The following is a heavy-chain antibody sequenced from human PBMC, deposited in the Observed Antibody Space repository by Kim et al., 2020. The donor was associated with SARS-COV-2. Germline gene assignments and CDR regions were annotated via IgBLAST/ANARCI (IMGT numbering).Heavy chain of an antibody. CDR1: GGTFSSYA. J-gene: IGHJ6*02. CDR2: IIPIFGTA. D-gene: IGHD1-7*01. Sequence: SVKVSCKASGGTFSSYAISWVRQAPGQGLEWMGGIIPIFGTANYAQKFQGRVTITADESTSTAYMELSSLRSEDTAVYYCASPAAGTDSGPFYYYGMDVWGQGTTVTVSS. V-gene: IGHV1-69*13. CDR3: ASPAAGTDSGPFYYYGMDV.